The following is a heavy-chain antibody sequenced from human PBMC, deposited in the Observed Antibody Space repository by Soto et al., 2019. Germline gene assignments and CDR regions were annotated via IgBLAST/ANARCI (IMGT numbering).Heavy chain of an antibody. V-gene: IGHV3-33*01. D-gene: IGHD4-17*01. CDR2: IWYDGSNK. J-gene: IGHJ6*02. CDR1: GFTFSSYG. Sequence: QVQLVESGGGVVQPGRSLRLSCAASGFTFSSYGMHWVRQAPGKGLEWVAVIWYDGSNKYYADSVKGRFTISRDNSKNMLYLQMNSLRAEDTAVYYCARVVYGDYVSYSYYGMDVWGQGTTVPVFS. CDR3: ARVVYGDYVSYSYYGMDV.